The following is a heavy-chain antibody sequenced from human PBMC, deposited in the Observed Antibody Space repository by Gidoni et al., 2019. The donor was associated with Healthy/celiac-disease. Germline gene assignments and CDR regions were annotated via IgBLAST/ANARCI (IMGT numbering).Heavy chain of an antibody. CDR1: GFTFSSYG. D-gene: IGHD2-15*01. J-gene: IGHJ6*02. CDR3: ANPLLSTPYGMDV. Sequence: QVQLVESGGGVVQPGRSLRLSCAASGFTFSSYGMHWVRQAPGKGLEWVAVISYDGSNKYYADSVKGRFTISRDNSKNTLYLQMNSLRAEDTAVYYCANPLLSTPYGMDVWGQGTTVTVSS. V-gene: IGHV3-30*18. CDR2: ISYDGSNK.